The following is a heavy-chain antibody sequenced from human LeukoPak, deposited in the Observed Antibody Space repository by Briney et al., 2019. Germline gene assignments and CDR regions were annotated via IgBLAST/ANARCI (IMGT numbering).Heavy chain of an antibody. V-gene: IGHV3-23*01. D-gene: IGHD2-15*01. Sequence: PGGSLRLSCAASGFTFSSYAMSWVRQAPGKGLEWVSAISGSGGSTYYADSVKGRFTISRDNSKNTLYLQMNSLRAEDTAVYYCAKDGYCSGGSCYSFLSGGSGWYQDYYYYGMDVWGQGTTVTVSS. CDR2: ISGSGGST. J-gene: IGHJ6*02. CDR1: GFTFSSYA. CDR3: AKDGYCSGGSCYSFLSGGSGWYQDYYYYGMDV.